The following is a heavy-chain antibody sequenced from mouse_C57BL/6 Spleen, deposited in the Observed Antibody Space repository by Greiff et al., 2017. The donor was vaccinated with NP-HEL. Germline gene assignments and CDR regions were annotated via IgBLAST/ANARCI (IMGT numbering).Heavy chain of an antibody. CDR3: ARGYYYGSSSYYFDY. D-gene: IGHD1-1*01. V-gene: IGHV1-63*01. J-gene: IGHJ2*01. CDR1: GYTFTNYW. CDR2: IYPGGGYT. Sequence: VQLQQSGAELVRPGPSVKMSCKASGYTFTNYWIGWAKQRPGHGLEWIGDIYPGGGYTNYNEKFKGKATLTADKSSSTAYMQFSSLTSEDSAIYYCARGYYYGSSSYYFDYWGQGTTLTVSS.